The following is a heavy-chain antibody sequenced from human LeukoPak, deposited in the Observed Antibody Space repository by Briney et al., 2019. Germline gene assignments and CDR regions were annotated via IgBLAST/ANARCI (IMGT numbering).Heavy chain of an antibody. V-gene: IGHV1-2*02. Sequence: ASVKVSCKASGYTFTGYYMHWVRQAPGQGLEWMGWINPNSGGTNYAQKFQGRVTMTRDTSISTAYMELSSLRSEDTAVYYCARGNEDLYSGYSCHYWGQGTLVTVSS. J-gene: IGHJ4*02. D-gene: IGHD5-12*01. CDR3: ARGNEDLYSGYSCHY. CDR2: INPNSGGT. CDR1: GYTFTGYY.